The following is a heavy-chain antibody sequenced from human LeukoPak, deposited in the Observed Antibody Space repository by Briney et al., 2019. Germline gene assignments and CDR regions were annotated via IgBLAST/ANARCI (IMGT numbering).Heavy chain of an antibody. CDR1: GFTFSSYA. CDR2: IIPIFGTA. CDR3: ARGRGDFWSGTDY. D-gene: IGHD3-3*01. J-gene: IGHJ4*02. Sequence: GGSLRLSCAASGFTFSSYAISWVRQAPGQGLEWMGGIIPIFGTANYAQKFQGRVTITADESTSTAYMELSSLRSEDTAVYYCARGRGDFWSGTDYWGQGTLVTVSS. V-gene: IGHV1-69*01.